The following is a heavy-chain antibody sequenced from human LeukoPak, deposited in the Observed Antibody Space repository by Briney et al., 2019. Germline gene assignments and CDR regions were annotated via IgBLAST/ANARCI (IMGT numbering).Heavy chain of an antibody. V-gene: IGHV4-38-2*02. CDR1: VYSISSCCY. CDR3: ARDRRGNDEFDY. Sequence: SETLSLTCAVSVYSISSCCYWGWIRPPPGKGLEWIGSIYHSGSTHYNVSLKSRVTMSVDTSKNQFSLKLSSVTAEDTAVYYCARDRRGNDEFDYWGQGILVTVSS. CDR2: IYHSGST. D-gene: IGHD5-12*01. J-gene: IGHJ4*02.